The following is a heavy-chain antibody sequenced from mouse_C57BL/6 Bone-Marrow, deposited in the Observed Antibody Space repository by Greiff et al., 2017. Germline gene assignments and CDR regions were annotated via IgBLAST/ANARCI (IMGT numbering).Heavy chain of an antibody. CDR1: GYTFTSYW. J-gene: IGHJ2*01. CDR2: IDPSDSYT. Sequence: QVQLQQPGAELVMPGASVKLSCKASGYTFTSYWMHWVKQRPGQGLEWIGEIDPSDSYTNYNQKFKGKSTLTVDKSSSTAYMQLSSLTSEDSAVYYCARCFYYGSSYNFDYWGQGTTLTVSS. V-gene: IGHV1-69*01. CDR3: ARCFYYGSSYNFDY. D-gene: IGHD1-1*01.